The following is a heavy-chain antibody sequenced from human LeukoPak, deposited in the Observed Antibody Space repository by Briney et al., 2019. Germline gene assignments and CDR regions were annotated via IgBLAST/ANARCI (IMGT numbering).Heavy chain of an antibody. Sequence: GGSLRLSCSASGFIFSSYSMQWVRQAPGKGLEWVAMISYDGSSTYYADSVKGRFTISSDSSQNTLYLQMNSLRSDDTAVYYCARTYYGSGSYSWFDPWGQGTLVSVSS. CDR1: GFIFSSYS. V-gene: IGHV3-30-3*01. J-gene: IGHJ5*02. CDR3: ARTYYGSGSYSWFDP. CDR2: ISYDGSST. D-gene: IGHD3-10*01.